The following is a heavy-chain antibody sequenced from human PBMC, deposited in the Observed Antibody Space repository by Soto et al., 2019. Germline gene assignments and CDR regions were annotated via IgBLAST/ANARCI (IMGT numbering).Heavy chain of an antibody. J-gene: IGHJ4*02. CDR2: ISGSVVST. Sequence: EVRLLESGGGLVQPGGSLRLSCAASGFTFSSYAMRWVRQAPVKGLEWVSAISGSVVSTYYADSVKGRFTISTHNSKNPLYLQMKSPRAEDTAVYYCARRGSGSYYDYWGQGTLVTVSS. V-gene: IGHV3-23*01. D-gene: IGHD1-26*01. CDR3: ARRGSGSYYDY. CDR1: GFTFSSYA.